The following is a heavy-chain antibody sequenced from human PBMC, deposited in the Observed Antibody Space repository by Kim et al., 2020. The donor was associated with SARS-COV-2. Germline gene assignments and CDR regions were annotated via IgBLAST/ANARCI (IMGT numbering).Heavy chain of an antibody. CDR2: IDPSDSYT. J-gene: IGHJ4*02. CDR3: ARHRWGLYGSGSSGDY. D-gene: IGHD3-10*01. CDR1: GYSFTSYW. V-gene: IGHV5-10-1*01. Sequence: GESLKISCKGSGYSFTSYWISWVRQMPGKGLEWMGRIDPSDSYTNYSPSFQGHVTISADKSISTAYLQWSSLKASDTAMYYCARHRWGLYGSGSSGDYWGQGTLVTVSS.